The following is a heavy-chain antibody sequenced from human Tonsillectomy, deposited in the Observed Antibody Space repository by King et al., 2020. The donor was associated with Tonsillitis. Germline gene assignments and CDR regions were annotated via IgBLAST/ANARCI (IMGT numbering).Heavy chain of an antibody. CDR2: IRQDESEK. CDR1: GFTFTNYW. V-gene: IGHV3-7*03. J-gene: IGHJ6*02. CDR3: ARLEYSTSSRCFDV. Sequence: VQLVESGGGSVQPGGSLRLSCTASGFTFTNYWMSWVRQTPDKGLEWLANIRQDESEKYYVDSVKGRFTVSRDNAKSSLYLQMNNLGADDTAVYYCARLEYSTSSRCFDVWGQGTTVIVSS. D-gene: IGHD6-6*01.